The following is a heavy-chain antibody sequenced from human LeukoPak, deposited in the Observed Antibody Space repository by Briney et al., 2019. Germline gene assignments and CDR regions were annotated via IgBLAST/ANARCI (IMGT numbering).Heavy chain of an antibody. D-gene: IGHD1-26*01. CDR1: GFSFSSYV. CDR3: ARGGSYLVEFDY. V-gene: IGHV3-30*02. J-gene: IGHJ4*02. Sequence: GGSLRLSCVASGFSFSSYVMHWVRRAPGKGLEWMTFIRFDGSEKYYADSVKGRFTISRDYSKNSLYLQMNSLRAEDTAVYYCARGGSYLVEFDYWGQGTLVTVSS. CDR2: IRFDGSEK.